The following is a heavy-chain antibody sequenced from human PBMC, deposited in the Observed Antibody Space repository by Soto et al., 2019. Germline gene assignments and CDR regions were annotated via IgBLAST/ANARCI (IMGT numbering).Heavy chain of an antibody. CDR2: ISVYNGNI. J-gene: IGHJ4*02. V-gene: IGHV1-18*01. Sequence: QVQLLQSGAEVKKPGASVKVSCKASGYMFNTYGITWVRQAPGQGLEWMGWISVYNGNIEDAQKFEGGVTMTTDTSTCTAYMELTSLSLDVTAVYYCARTYGSGDYFLPFEYWGQVTPVSVSS. D-gene: IGHD3-10*01. CDR3: ARTYGSGDYFLPFEY. CDR1: GYMFNTYG.